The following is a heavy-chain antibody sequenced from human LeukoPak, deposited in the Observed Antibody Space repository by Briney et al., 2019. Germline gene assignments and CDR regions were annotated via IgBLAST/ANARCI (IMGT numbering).Heavy chain of an antibody. CDR2: IYYSGST. Sequence: SETLSLTCTVSGVSITTYYWTWIRQPPGKGLEWIGYIYYSGSTNYNPSLKSRVTISVDTSKNQFSLKLSSVTAADTAVYYCARSGYREGADALDIWGLGTMVTVSS. D-gene: IGHD5-18*01. CDR1: GVSITTYY. V-gene: IGHV4-59*01. CDR3: ARSGYREGADALDI. J-gene: IGHJ3*02.